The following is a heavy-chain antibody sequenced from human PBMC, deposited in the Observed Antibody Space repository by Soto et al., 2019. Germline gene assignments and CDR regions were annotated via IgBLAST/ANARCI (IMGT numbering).Heavy chain of an antibody. CDR2: ISGSSTFI. CDR3: ARDLYFDSTGGGFDL. Sequence: GVLRLSCAAAAFSFSSYSMSWVRQAPGKGLEWVVSISGSSTFIYYVDSVMGRFNISRDNGKKSLHLQMTSLRGEDTGVYFCARDLYFDSTGGGFDLWGQGTVVTVSS. D-gene: IGHD3-9*01. J-gene: IGHJ3*01. CDR1: AFSFSSYS. V-gene: IGHV3-21*01.